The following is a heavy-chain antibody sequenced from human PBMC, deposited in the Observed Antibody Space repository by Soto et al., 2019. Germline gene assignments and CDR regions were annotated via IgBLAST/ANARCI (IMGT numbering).Heavy chain of an antibody. CDR2: INDDGSAP. D-gene: IGHD3-10*01. CDR3: ARGLFGSGTANDY. CDR1: GFTFSGSW. Sequence: EVQLVESGGGLVQPGGSLRLSCAASGFTFSGSWMHWVRQAPGKGLVWVSRINDDGSAPSYADFVKGRFTISRDNAKDTLFLQMNGLRAEDTAVYYCARGLFGSGTANDYWGQGTLVTVSS. J-gene: IGHJ4*02. V-gene: IGHV3-74*01.